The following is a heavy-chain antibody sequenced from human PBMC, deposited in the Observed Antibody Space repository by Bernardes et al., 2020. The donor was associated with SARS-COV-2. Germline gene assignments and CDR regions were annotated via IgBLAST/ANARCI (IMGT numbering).Heavy chain of an antibody. V-gene: IGHV4-34*01. Sequence: ETLSLTCAVYGGSFSGYYWSWIRQPPGKGLEWIGEINHSGSTNYNPSLKSRVTISVDTSKNQFSLKLSSVTAADTAVYYCARGPLGWFDPWGQGTLVTVSS. CDR1: GGSFSGYY. J-gene: IGHJ5*02. CDR2: INHSGST. CDR3: ARGPLGWFDP. D-gene: IGHD3-16*01.